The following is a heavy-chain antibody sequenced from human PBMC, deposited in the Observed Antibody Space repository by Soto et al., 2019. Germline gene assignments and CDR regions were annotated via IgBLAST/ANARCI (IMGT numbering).Heavy chain of an antibody. Sequence: QVQLVESGGGVVQPGRSLRLSCAASGFTFSSYAMHWVRQAPGKGLEWVAVISYDGSNKYYADSVKGRFTISRDNSKNQLYLQMNGLRAEDTAVYYCAREVNGYRADGMDVWGQGTTVTVSS. CDR1: GFTFSSYA. D-gene: IGHD5-12*01. CDR2: ISYDGSNK. CDR3: AREVNGYRADGMDV. V-gene: IGHV3-30-3*01. J-gene: IGHJ6*02.